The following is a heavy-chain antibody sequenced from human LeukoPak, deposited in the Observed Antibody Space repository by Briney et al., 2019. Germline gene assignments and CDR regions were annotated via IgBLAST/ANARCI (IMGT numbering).Heavy chain of an antibody. D-gene: IGHD2-2*01. CDR1: GFTFDDYA. Sequence: QAGGSLRLSCAASGFTFDDYAMPWVRQAPGKGLEWVSGISWNSGSIGYADSVKGRFTISRDNAKNSLYLQMSSLRAEDTAVYYCAKVQFYAGLPNSFDYWGQGTLVTVSS. J-gene: IGHJ4*02. V-gene: IGHV3-9*01. CDR2: ISWNSGSI. CDR3: AKVQFYAGLPNSFDY.